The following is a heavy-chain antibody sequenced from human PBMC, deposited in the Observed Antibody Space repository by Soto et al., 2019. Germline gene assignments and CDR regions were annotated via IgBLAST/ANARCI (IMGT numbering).Heavy chain of an antibody. Sequence: SETLSLTCTVSGGSISSNYWSWIRQFPGKGLEWIGYIYYSGSTNYNPSLKSRVTISEDTSKNQFSLKLSSVTAADTAVYYCARYYSGTTNYFDYWGQGTLVTVSS. V-gene: IGHV4-59*01. CDR2: IYYSGST. CDR1: GGSISSNY. J-gene: IGHJ4*02. CDR3: ARYYSGTTNYFDY. D-gene: IGHD1-1*01.